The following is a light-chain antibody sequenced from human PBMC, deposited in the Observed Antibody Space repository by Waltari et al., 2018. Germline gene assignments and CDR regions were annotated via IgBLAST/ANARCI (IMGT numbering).Light chain of an antibody. CDR1: SGSVSSTSY. CDR2: KGI. Sequence: QTVVTQEPSLSVSPGGTVTLTLSLSSGSVSSTSYPPWSQQPPDQPPRTLVYKGISRSSGVPGRFSGSILGKTAALTIAGAQADDEADYYCSMYVGSGGWVFGGGTKLTVL. V-gene: IGLV8-61*01. J-gene: IGLJ3*02. CDR3: SMYVGSGGWV.